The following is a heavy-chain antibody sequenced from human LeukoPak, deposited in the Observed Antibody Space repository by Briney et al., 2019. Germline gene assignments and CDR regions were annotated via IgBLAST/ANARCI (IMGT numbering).Heavy chain of an antibody. Sequence: GGSLRLSCAASGFTFSSYWMSWVRQAPGKGLEWVANIKQDGSEKYYVDSVKGRFTISRDNAKNSLYLQMNSLRAEDTAVYYCARDSANVVGAKSIFDYWGQGALATVSS. CDR1: GFTFSSYW. J-gene: IGHJ4*02. V-gene: IGHV3-7*01. D-gene: IGHD1-26*01. CDR2: IKQDGSEK. CDR3: ARDSANVVGAKSIFDY.